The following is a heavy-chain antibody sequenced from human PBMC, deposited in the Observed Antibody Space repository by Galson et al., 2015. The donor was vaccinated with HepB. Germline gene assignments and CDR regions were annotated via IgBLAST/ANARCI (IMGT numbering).Heavy chain of an antibody. CDR2: IIPIFGTA. CDR3: ARGVLDCGGDCYRGYYYYYYMDV. Sequence: SVKVSCKASGGTFSSYAISWVRQAPGQGLEWMGGIIPIFGTANYAQKFQGRVTITADESTSTAYMELSSLRSEDTAVYYCARGVLDCGGDCYRGYYYYYYMDVWGKGTTVTVSS. D-gene: IGHD2-21*01. V-gene: IGHV1-69*13. CDR1: GGTFSSYA. J-gene: IGHJ6*03.